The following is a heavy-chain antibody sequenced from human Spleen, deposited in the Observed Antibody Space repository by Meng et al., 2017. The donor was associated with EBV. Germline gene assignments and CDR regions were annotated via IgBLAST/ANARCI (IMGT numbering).Heavy chain of an antibody. CDR2: INPNSGDT. D-gene: IGHD4-17*01. CDR1: GYIFTAYY. Sequence: QVQLVQSGTEVKKXXXXVXXSCKGSGYIFTAYYTHWVRQAPGQGLEWMGRINPNSGDTYYAQRFQGRVTMTRDTSLTTAYIELSRLRSDDTATYYCATNYLDYALDYWGQGTLVTVSS. J-gene: IGHJ4*02. CDR3: ATNYLDYALDY. V-gene: IGHV1-2*06.